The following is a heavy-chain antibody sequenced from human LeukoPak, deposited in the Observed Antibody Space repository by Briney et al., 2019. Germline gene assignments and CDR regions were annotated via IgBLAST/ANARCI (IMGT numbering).Heavy chain of an antibody. CDR1: GYTFTGYY. Sequence: ASVKVSCKASGYTFTGYYMHWVRQAPGQGLEWMGWINPNSGGTNYAQKFQGWVTMTRDTSISTAYMELSRLRSDDTAVYYCARDLEYSYGLACWGQGTLVTVSS. D-gene: IGHD5-18*01. V-gene: IGHV1-2*04. CDR3: ARDLEYSYGLAC. J-gene: IGHJ4*02. CDR2: INPNSGGT.